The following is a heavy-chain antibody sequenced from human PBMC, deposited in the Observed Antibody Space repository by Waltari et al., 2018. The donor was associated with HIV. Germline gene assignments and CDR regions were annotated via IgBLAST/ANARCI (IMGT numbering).Heavy chain of an antibody. J-gene: IGHJ1*01. CDR1: GFTFRSYW. CDR2: INSDGSIT. CDR3: AKGGTSGYTFGFGR. Sequence: EVQLVESGGGLVQPGGSLRLSCAASGFTFRSYWMHWVRPAPGKGLVWVSRINSDGSITSHADSVKGRFTISRDNARNTLYLQMNSLGAEDTAMYYCAKGGTSGYTFGFGRWGQGTLVTVSS. D-gene: IGHD5-18*01. V-gene: IGHV3-74*01.